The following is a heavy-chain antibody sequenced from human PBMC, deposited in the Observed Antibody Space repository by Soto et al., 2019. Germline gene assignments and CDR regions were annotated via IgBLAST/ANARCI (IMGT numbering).Heavy chain of an antibody. CDR3: AHSDSSGYLYTRPFDY. V-gene: IGHV2-5*02. CDR2: IYWDDDK. Sequence: QITLKESGPTLVKPTQTLTLTCTFSGFSLSTSGVGVGWIRQPPGKALEWLALIYWDDDKRYSPSLKSRLTITKDTSKNQVVLTMTNMDPVDTATYYCAHSDSSGYLYTRPFDYWGQGTLVTVSS. D-gene: IGHD3-22*01. CDR1: GFSLSTSGVG. J-gene: IGHJ4*02.